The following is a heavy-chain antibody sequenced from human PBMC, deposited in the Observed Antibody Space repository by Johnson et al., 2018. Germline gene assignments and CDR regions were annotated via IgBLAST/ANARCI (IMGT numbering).Heavy chain of an antibody. CDR3: ARDYDSSGYDAFDI. J-gene: IGHJ3*02. CDR1: GGSISSYY. D-gene: IGHD3-22*01. V-gene: IGHV4-59*01. CDR2: IYYSGST. Sequence: QVQLQESGPGLVKPSETLSLTCTVSGGSISSYYWSWLRQPPGKGLEWVGYIYYSGSTNYNPPPKSRVTISVDTSKHQFSLTLSSVTAADTAVYYCARDYDSSGYDAFDIWGQGTMVTVSS.